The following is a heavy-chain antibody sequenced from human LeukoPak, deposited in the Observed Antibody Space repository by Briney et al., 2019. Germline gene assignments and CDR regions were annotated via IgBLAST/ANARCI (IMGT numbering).Heavy chain of an antibody. CDR1: GYTFTGSY. D-gene: IGHD2-2*01. Sequence: ASVKVSCKASGYTFTGSYMHWVRQAPGQGLEWVGWINPNSGGTNYAQKSQGRVTMTRDTSISTSYMELSRLRSDDTAVYYCTRDPGAFVVVPAAPMGWFDPWGQGTLVTVSS. V-gene: IGHV1-2*02. CDR2: INPNSGGT. J-gene: IGHJ5*01. CDR3: TRDPGAFVVVPAAPMGWFDP.